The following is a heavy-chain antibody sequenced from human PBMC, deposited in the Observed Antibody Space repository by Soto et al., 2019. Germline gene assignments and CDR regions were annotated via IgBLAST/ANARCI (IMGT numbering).Heavy chain of an antibody. V-gene: IGHV4-31*03. CDR2: IYYSGST. Sequence: QVQLQESGPGLVKPSQTLSLTCTVSGGSISSGGYYWSWIRQHPGKGLEWIGYIYYSGSTYYNPALQDRINMSGEKSKKLLPPKVGSVACGDKAVDYWAGELFGLGKIKRFDPWGQGTLVTGSS. J-gene: IGHJ5*02. CDR3: AGELFGLGKIKRFDP. CDR1: GGSISSGGYY. D-gene: IGHD3-16*01.